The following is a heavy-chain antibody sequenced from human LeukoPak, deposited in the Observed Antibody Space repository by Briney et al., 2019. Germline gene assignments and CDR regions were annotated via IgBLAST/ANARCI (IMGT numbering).Heavy chain of an antibody. J-gene: IGHJ4*02. CDR1: GGSISSGDYY. Sequence: SETLSLTCTVSGGSISSGDYYWSWIRQPPGKGLEWIGYIYYSGSTYYNPSLKSRVTISVDTSKNQFSLKLSSVTAADTAVHYCASLSPAAGYYFDYWGQGSLITV. D-gene: IGHD6-13*01. V-gene: IGHV4-30-4*01. CDR2: IYYSGST. CDR3: ASLSPAAGYYFDY.